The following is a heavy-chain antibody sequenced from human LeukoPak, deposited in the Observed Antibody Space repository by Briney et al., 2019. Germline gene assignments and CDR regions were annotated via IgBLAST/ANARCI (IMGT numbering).Heavy chain of an antibody. V-gene: IGHV3-11*03. CDR1: GFTFSDYY. CDR2: ITNSGTSA. D-gene: IGHD3-10*01. CDR3: ATYYYASGSSD. Sequence: GGSLRLSCAASGFTFSDYYMSWIRQAPGKGLEWVSYITNSGTSAAYADSVKGRFTISRDNAKNSLYLQMNSLRAEDTAVYYCATYYYASGSSDWGQGTLVTVSS. J-gene: IGHJ4*02.